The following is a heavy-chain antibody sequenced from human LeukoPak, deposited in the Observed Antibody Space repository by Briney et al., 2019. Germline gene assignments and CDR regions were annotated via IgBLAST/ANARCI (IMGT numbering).Heavy chain of an antibody. V-gene: IGHV3-9*01. J-gene: IGHJ6*02. CDR3: ARVITSPIAVAGTPYYYYGMDV. CDR2: ISRNSGSI. D-gene: IGHD6-19*01. Sequence: GGSLRLSCAASGFTFDDYAMHWVRQAPGKGLEWVSGISRNSGSIGYADSVKGRFTISRDNSKNTLYLQMNSLRAEDTAVYYCARVITSPIAVAGTPYYYYGMDVWGQGTTVTVSS. CDR1: GFTFDDYA.